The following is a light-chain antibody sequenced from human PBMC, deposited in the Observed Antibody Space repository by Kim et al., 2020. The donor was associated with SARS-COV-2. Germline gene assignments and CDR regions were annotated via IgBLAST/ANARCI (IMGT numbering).Light chain of an antibody. CDR1: NIGGKT. J-gene: IGLJ2*01. CDR3: QVWDGSRDDVL. V-gene: IGLV3-21*04. Sequence: SYELTQPPSVSVAPGQTARITCGGNNIGGKTVHWYQQKPGQAPVLVIRYDDDRPSGIPERFSGSNSGNTATLTISRVEAGDEADYYCQVWDGSRDDVLFGGGTQLTVL. CDR2: YDD.